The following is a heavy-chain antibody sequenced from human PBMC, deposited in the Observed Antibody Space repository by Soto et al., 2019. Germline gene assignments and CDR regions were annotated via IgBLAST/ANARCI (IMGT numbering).Heavy chain of an antibody. D-gene: IGHD5-12*01. Sequence: SGPTLVNPTQTLTLTCSFSGFSLSTSGVGVDWIRQPPGKALEWLALIYWNDDKRYSPSLKSRLTITKDTSKNQVVLTMTNMDPVDTATYYCAQRPQNGYNLDYWGQGTLVTVYS. V-gene: IGHV2-5*01. CDR1: GFSLSTSGVG. J-gene: IGHJ4*02. CDR3: AQRPQNGYNLDY. CDR2: IYWNDDK.